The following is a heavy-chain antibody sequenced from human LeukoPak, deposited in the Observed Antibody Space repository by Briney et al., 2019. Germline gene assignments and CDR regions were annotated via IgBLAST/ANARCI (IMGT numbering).Heavy chain of an antibody. Sequence: PSETLSLTCAVSGYSLSSGYYWGWIRQPPGKGLEWFWGIYHSGSTYYNPSLKSRVTISVDTSKNQFSLKLSSVTAADTAVYYCARGTMIGDWFDPWGQGTLVTVSS. D-gene: IGHD3-22*01. V-gene: IGHV4-38-2*01. J-gene: IGHJ5*02. CDR1: GYSLSSGYY. CDR2: IYHSGST. CDR3: ARGTMIGDWFDP.